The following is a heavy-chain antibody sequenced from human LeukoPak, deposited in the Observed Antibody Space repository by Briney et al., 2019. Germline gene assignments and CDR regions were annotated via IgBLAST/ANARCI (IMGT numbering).Heavy chain of an antibody. J-gene: IGHJ2*01. CDR1: GYTFTSYA. CDR3: ARVGYYYDSSGSLGYFDL. V-gene: IGHV1-3*01. D-gene: IGHD3-22*01. CDR2: INAGNGNT. Sequence: ASVKVSCKASGYTFTSYAMHWVRQAPGQRLEWMGWINAGNGNTKYSQKFQGRVTITMDTSASTAYMELSSLRSEDTAVYYCARVGYYYDSSGSLGYFDLWGRGTLVTVSS.